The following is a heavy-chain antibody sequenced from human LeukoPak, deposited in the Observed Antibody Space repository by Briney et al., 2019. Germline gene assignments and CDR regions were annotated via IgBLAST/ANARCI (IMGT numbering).Heavy chain of an antibody. D-gene: IGHD1-26*01. V-gene: IGHV3-21*01. Sequence: GGSLRLSCAASGFTFSSYSMNWVRQAPGKGLEWVSSISSSSSYIYYADSVKGRFTISRDNAKNSLFLQMNSLRAEDTGVYYCARVPRPPESGSYFDYWGRGTLVTVSS. CDR2: ISSSSSYI. J-gene: IGHJ4*02. CDR3: ARVPRPPESGSYFDY. CDR1: GFTFSSYS.